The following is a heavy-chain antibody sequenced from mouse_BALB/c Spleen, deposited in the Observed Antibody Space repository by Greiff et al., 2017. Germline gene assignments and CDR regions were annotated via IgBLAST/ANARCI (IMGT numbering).Heavy chain of an antibody. CDR1: GYSITSDYA. CDR3: AREGKKTGVFDY. Sequence: EVKLMESGPGLVKPSQSLSLTCTVTGYSITSDYAWNWIRQFPGNKLEWMGYISYSGSTSYNPSLKSRISITRDTSKNQFFLQLNSVTTEDTATYYCAREGKKTGVFDYWGQGTTLTVSS. J-gene: IGHJ2*01. V-gene: IGHV3-2*02. CDR2: ISYSGST. D-gene: IGHD4-1*01.